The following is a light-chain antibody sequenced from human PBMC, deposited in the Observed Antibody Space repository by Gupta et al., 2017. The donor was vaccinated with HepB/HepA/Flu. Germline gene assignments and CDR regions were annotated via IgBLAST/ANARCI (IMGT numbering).Light chain of an antibody. CDR1: HLYSSY. CDR2: GAS. V-gene: IGKV1-39*01. Sequence: DIQLTQSPSSLSASVGDRVTSTCRASHLYSSYLNWYQQKPGKAPNLLIYGASTLQSGVPSRFSGSGSGTDFTLTISSLQAEDFATYYCQQSNDTPHTYGQGTRLESK. J-gene: IGKJ2*01. CDR3: QQSNDTPHT.